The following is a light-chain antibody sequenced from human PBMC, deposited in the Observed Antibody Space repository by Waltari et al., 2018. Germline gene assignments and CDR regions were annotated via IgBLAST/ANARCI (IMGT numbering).Light chain of an antibody. CDR2: GVT. Sequence: QSALTQPASVSGSPGQSLTISCTGTSSDFGGYNYAPWYQQHPGGAPRLMIYGVTNRPSGVSIRFSGSKSGNTASLTISGLQPEDEAYYYCSSYTTSDTLIFAGGTKLTVL. CDR3: SSYTTSDTLI. J-gene: IGLJ2*01. V-gene: IGLV2-14*03. CDR1: SSDFGGYNY.